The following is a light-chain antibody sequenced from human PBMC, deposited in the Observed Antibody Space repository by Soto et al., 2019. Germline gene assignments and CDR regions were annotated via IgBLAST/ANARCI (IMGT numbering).Light chain of an antibody. CDR3: QVYDSSSDLVV. J-gene: IGLJ2*01. CDR1: DIGSKS. Sequence: SYELAQPPSVSVAPGKTATITCGGNDIGSKSAHWYQQKPGQAPVLVISYDRDRPSGLPERFSGSNSGHTATLTISRVEAGDEADYYCQVYDSSSDLVVFGGGTKLTVL. V-gene: IGLV3-21*04. CDR2: YDR.